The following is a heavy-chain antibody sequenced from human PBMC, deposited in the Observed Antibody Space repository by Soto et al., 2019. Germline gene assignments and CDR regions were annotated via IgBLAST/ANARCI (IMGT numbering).Heavy chain of an antibody. J-gene: IGHJ5*02. V-gene: IGHV1-2*02. CDR1: GYTFTGYY. D-gene: IGHD2-2*01. CDR3: ARGIVVVPAAIGVGWKVEGYNWFDH. Sequence: QVQLVQSGAEVKKPGASVTVSCKASGYTFTGYYMHWVRQAPGQGLVWMGWINPNSGGTNYAQKFQGRVTMTRDTSISTDYMELSRLRSDDTVVYYCARGIVVVPAAIGVGWKVEGYNWFDHWGQGTLVTVSS. CDR2: INPNSGGT.